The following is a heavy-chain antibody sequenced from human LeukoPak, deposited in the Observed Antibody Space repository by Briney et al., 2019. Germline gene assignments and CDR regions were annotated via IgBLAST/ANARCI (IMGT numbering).Heavy chain of an antibody. CDR2: IYYTGST. D-gene: IGHD3-3*01. Sequence: NPSETLSLTCTISGGSISSISYYWGWIRQPPGKGLEWIGSIYYTGSTYYNPSLKSRVTVSVDTSKNQFSLKLSSVTAADTAVYYCARVGRDYDFWSGYYFPPYYYYYGMDVWGQGTTVTVSS. CDR3: ARVGRDYDFWSGYYFPPYYYYYGMDV. CDR1: GGSISSISYY. V-gene: IGHV4-39*01. J-gene: IGHJ6*02.